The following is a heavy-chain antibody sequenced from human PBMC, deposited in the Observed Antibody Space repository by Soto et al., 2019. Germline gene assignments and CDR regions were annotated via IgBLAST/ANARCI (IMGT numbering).Heavy chain of an antibody. J-gene: IGHJ6*02. CDR3: AADDAPYYYYGMDV. CDR1: GGTFSRYA. V-gene: IGHV1-69*12. Sequence: QVQLVQSGAEVKKPGSSVKVSCKASGGTFSRYAISWVRQAPGQGLEWMGGIIPIFGTENYAQRFQGRVTRPADGSTGTAYMEPSSLRSEDTEVYYWAADDAPYYYYGMDVWGQGTAVSVSS. CDR2: IIPIFGTE.